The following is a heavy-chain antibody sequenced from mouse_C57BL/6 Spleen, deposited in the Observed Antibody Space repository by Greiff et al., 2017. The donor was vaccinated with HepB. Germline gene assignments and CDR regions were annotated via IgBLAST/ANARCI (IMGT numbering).Heavy chain of an antibody. D-gene: IGHD2-4*01. J-gene: IGHJ3*01. V-gene: IGHV1-50*01. CDR2: IDPSDSYT. CDR1: GYTFTSYW. CDR3: ASGGLRRRVPFAY. Sequence: QVQLKQPGAELVKPGASVKLSCKASGYTFTSYWMQWVKQRPGQGLEWIGEIDPSDSYTNYNQKFKGKATLTVDTSSSTAYMQLSSLTSEDSAVYYCASGGLRRRVPFAYWGQGTLVTVSA.